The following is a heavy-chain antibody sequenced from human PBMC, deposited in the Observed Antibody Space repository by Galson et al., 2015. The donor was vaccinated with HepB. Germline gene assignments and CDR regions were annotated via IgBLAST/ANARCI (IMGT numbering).Heavy chain of an antibody. CDR3: ARESSSGELDY. CDR1: GYTFTSYA. Sequence: SVKVSCKASGYTFTSYAMRWVRQTPGQRLEWMGWINAGNGNTKYSQKFQGRVTITRDTSASTAYMELSSLRSEDTAVYYCARESSSGELDYWGQGTLVTVSS. V-gene: IGHV1-3*01. D-gene: IGHD6-19*01. J-gene: IGHJ4*02. CDR2: INAGNGNT.